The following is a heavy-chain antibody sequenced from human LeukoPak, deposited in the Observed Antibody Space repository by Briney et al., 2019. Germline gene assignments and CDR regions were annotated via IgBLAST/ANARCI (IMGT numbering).Heavy chain of an antibody. V-gene: IGHV4-59*01. D-gene: IGHD4-17*01. J-gene: IGHJ5*02. CDR3: ARQTTVTTDAFDP. CDR1: GGSISSYY. CDR2: IYYSGST. Sequence: SETLSLTCTVSGGSISSYYWSWIRQPPGKGLEWIGYIYYSGSTNYNPSLKSLVTISVDTSKNQFSLKLSSVTAADTAVYYCARQTTVTTDAFDPWGQGTLVTVSS.